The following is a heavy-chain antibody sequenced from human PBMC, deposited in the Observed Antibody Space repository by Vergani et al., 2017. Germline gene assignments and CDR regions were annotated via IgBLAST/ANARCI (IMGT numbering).Heavy chain of an antibody. CDR2: IYHSGGT. D-gene: IGHD3-22*01. V-gene: IGHV4-4*02. J-gene: IGHJ3*02. Sequence: QVQLPESGPGLVKPSGTLSLTCAVPGGSISSSNWWSWVRQPPGKGLGWIGEIYHSGGTNYDPALKSRATISVDKPKNQFSLKLGSVTAADTAVYYCARAPEYYYDSSGYHTPAAFDIWGQGTMVTVSS. CDR3: ARAPEYYYDSSGYHTPAAFDI. CDR1: GGSISSSNW.